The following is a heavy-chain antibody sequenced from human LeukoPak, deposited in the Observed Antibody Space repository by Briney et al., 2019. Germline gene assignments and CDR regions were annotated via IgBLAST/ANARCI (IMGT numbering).Heavy chain of an antibody. CDR1: GYSFTNYW. J-gene: IGHJ4*02. CDR2: IYPGDSDT. CDR3: ARIAGAPAYYFDY. Sequence: GASLKISCKGSGYSFTNYWIGWVRQMPGKGLEWMGIIYPGDSDTRYSPSFQGQVTISADKSISTAYLQWSSLKASDTAIYYCARIAGAPAYYFDYWGQGTLVTVSS. D-gene: IGHD6-19*01. V-gene: IGHV5-51*01.